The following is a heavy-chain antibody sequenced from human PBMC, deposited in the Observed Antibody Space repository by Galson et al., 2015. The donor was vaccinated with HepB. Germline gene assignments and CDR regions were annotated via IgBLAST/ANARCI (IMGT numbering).Heavy chain of an antibody. J-gene: IGHJ6*03. CDR2: IYHSGST. V-gene: IGHV4-4*02. CDR1: GGSISINNW. Sequence: ETLSLTCVVSGGSISINNWWSWVRQSPGKGLEWIGEIYHSGSTNYNPSLKGRVTISVDKSKNQFSLKLSSVTAADTAVYYCARDSRTTVTTYNYYYMDVWGKGTTVTVSS. D-gene: IGHD4-17*01. CDR3: ARDSRTTVTTYNYYYMDV.